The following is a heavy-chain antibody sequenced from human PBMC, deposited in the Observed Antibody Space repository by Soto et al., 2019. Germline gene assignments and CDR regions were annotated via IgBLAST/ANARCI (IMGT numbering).Heavy chain of an antibody. D-gene: IGHD3-3*01. CDR3: ASRERFLGGY. V-gene: IGHV3-48*02. J-gene: IGHJ4*02. CDR2: ISSSSSTI. CDR1: GFTFSSYI. Sequence: EVQLVESGGGLVQPGGSLRLSCAASGFTFSSYIMNWVRQAPGKGLEWVSYISSSSSTIYYADSVKGRFTISRDNAKNSLYLQMNSLRDEDTAVYYCASRERFLGGYWGQGTLVTVSS.